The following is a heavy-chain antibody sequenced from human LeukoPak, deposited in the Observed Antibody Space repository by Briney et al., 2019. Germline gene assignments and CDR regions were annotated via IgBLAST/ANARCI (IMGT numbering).Heavy chain of an antibody. CDR2: ISAGSTSK. Sequence: GGSLRLSCAASGFTLNTYAMSWVRQAPGRGLECVSVISAGSTSKYYAESVKGRFTISRDNSKNTVYLQMNSLRVEDTAVYYCSGDGEYWGQGTLVTVSS. CDR3: SGDGEY. J-gene: IGHJ4*02. V-gene: IGHV3-23*01. CDR1: GFTLNTYA.